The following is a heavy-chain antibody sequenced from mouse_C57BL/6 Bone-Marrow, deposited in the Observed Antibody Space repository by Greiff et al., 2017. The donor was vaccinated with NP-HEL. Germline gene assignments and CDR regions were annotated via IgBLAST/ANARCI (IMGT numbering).Heavy chain of an antibody. J-gene: IGHJ1*03. CDR2: INPNNGGT. CDR3: AREAVYYFGSSFYWYFDV. CDR1: GYTFTDYY. Sequence: VQLQQSGPELVKPGASVKISCKASGYTFTDYYMNWVKQSHGKSLEWIGDINPNNGGTSYNQKFKGKATLTVDTSSSTSYMELRSLTSEDSAVYYWAREAVYYFGSSFYWYFDVWGTGTTVAVSS. D-gene: IGHD1-1*01. V-gene: IGHV1-26*01.